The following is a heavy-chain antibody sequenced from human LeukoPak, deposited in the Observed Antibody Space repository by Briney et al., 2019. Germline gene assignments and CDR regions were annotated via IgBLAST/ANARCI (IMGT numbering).Heavy chain of an antibody. V-gene: IGHV1-8*01. CDR3: ARASGGSNYGWFDP. CDR2: MNPNSGNT. D-gene: IGHD2-15*01. J-gene: IGHJ5*02. Sequence: ASVKVSCKASGYTFTSYDINWVRQATGQVLEWMGWMNPNSGNTGYAQKFQGRVTMTRNTSISTAYMELSSLRSEDTAVYYCARASGGSNYGWFDPWGQGTLVTVSS. CDR1: GYTFTSYD.